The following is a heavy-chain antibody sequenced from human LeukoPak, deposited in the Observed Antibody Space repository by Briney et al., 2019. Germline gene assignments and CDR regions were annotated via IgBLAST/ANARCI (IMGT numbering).Heavy chain of an antibody. J-gene: IGHJ3*02. V-gene: IGHV4-39*07. D-gene: IGHD1-7*01. CDR3: ARATRYNWNYHGAFDI. Sequence: SETLSLTCTVSGGSISSSSYYWVWIPQPPGKGLVWIGSIYYSGSTYYNSSLKSRVTISVDTSRNRCSLKLNSVTDADTAVFYCARATRYNWNYHGAFDIWGQGTMVTVS. CDR2: IYYSGST. CDR1: GGSISSSSYY.